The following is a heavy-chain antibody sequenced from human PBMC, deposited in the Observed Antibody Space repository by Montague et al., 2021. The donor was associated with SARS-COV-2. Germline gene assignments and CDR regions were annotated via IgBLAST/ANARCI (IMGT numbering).Heavy chain of an antibody. CDR3: ARDFRLQLWQTNYYFGL. CDR1: GGSISGYY. V-gene: IGHV4-59*01. J-gene: IGHJ2*01. Sequence: SETLSLTCTVSGGSISGYYWSWIRQSPGKGPEWIGNIYDPGNTNYNPSLKSRATISEDTSKNQFSLRLTSVAAADTAVYYCARDFRLQLWQTNYYFGLWGRGTLVSVSS. CDR2: IYDPGNT. D-gene: IGHD5-18*01.